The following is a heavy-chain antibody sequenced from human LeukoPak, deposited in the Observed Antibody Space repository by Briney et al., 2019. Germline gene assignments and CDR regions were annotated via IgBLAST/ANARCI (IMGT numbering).Heavy chain of an antibody. V-gene: IGHV3-7*03. CDR3: ASDFGSGSFFAY. CDR1: GFTFSTHW. CDR2: IKQDGSEK. D-gene: IGHD3-10*01. J-gene: IGHJ4*02. Sequence: GGSLRLSCAASGFTFSTHWMSWVRQIPGKGLEWAANIKQDGSEKHYVDSVRGRFTISRDNAESSLYLQMNSLRAEDTAVYYCASDFGSGSFFAYWGQGTLVTVSS.